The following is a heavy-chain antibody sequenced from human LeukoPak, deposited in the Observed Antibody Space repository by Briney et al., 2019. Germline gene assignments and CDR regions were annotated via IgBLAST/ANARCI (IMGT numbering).Heavy chain of an antibody. CDR1: GLTFSSYS. J-gene: IGHJ4*02. CDR2: ISSSGRSI. V-gene: IGHV3-48*04. CDR3: ASSHTGSYPYYFDY. Sequence: GGSLRLSCATSGLTFSSYSMNWVRQAPGKGLEWLSYISSSGRSIYYAESVKGRFTISRDNAKKSLSLQMNSLRAEDTAVYFCASSHTGSYPYYFDYWGQGTLVTVSS. D-gene: IGHD1-26*01.